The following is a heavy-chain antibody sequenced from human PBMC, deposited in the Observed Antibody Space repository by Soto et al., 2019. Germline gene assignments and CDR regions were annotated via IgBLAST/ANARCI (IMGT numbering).Heavy chain of an antibody. Sequence: QVQLVQSGAEVKKPGSSVKVSCKASGGTFSSYGISWVRQAPGQGLEWMGGIIPIFGTADYTQKCQGRVTISADESTGTASMELSSLRSADTAVYYCATPGLPNYYYYGMDVWGQGTTVTVSS. CDR1: GGTFSSYG. CDR2: IIPIFGTA. CDR3: ATPGLPNYYYYGMDV. V-gene: IGHV1-69*12. J-gene: IGHJ6*02.